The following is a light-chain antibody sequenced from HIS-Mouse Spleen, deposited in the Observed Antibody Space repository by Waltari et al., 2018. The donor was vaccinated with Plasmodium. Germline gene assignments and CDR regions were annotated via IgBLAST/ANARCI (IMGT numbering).Light chain of an antibody. J-gene: IGLJ2*01. V-gene: IGLV3-1*01. CDR1: KLGDKY. CDR2: QDS. Sequence: SYELTQPPSVSVSPGQTASITCSGDKLGDKYACWYQQKPGQSPVLVISQDSKRPSGSPERFSCSNSGNTATLTIGGTQAMDEADYYCQAWDSSTAWVFGGGTKLTVL. CDR3: QAWDSSTAWV.